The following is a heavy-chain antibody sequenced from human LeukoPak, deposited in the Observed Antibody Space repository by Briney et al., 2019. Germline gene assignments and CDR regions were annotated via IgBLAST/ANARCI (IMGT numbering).Heavy chain of an antibody. CDR1: GFTFSSHW. J-gene: IGHJ3*02. V-gene: IGHV3-74*01. CDR2: INQDASVR. CDR3: ARAFSDVGDAFDM. Sequence: GGSLRLSCVASGFTFSSHWMHWVRQAPGKGLEWVSRINQDASVRDYAGSARGRFTISRDNAKNMLYLQMYSLRAEDTAVYYCARAFSDVGDAFDMWGQGTMVTASS.